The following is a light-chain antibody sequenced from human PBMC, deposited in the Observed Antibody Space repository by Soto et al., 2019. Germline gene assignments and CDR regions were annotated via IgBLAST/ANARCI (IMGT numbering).Light chain of an antibody. CDR3: QQYNNDWA. Sequence: DIQITQSPTTLSASVVDRVTITCRASQSISNLLALYQQKPGTAPKVLIYDASSLQGGVPSRFSGSGSGTEFTLTISGLQPDDFATYYCQQYNNDWAFGQGTKVDIK. CDR1: QSISNL. CDR2: DAS. J-gene: IGKJ1*01. V-gene: IGKV1-5*01.